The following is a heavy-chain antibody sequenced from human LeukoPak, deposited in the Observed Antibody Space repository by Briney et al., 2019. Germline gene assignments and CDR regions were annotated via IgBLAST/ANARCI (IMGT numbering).Heavy chain of an antibody. CDR1: GYSFTSYW. J-gene: IGHJ4*02. V-gene: IGHV5-51*01. D-gene: IGHD6-6*01. CDR2: IYPGDSDT. Sequence: GESPKISCQGSGYSFTSYWIGWVRQMPGKGLEWMGIIYPGDSDTRYSPSFQGQVTISADKSISTAYLQWSSLKASDTAMYYCARQARYSSSADRDYWGQGTLVTVSS. CDR3: ARQARYSSSADRDY.